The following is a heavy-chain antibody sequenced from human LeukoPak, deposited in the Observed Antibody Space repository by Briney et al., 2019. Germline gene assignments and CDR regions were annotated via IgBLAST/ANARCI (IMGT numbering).Heavy chain of an antibody. CDR1: GFTFSSYA. D-gene: IGHD3-10*01. CDR3: AKDIFPMVRGAYWFDP. CDR2: ISGSGGST. J-gene: IGHJ5*02. V-gene: IGHV3-23*01. Sequence: PGGSLRLSCAASGFTFSSYAMSWVRQAPGKGLEWVSAISGSGGSTYYADSVKGRFTISRDNAKNSLYLQMNSLRAEDTALYYCAKDIFPMVRGAYWFDPWGQGTLVTVSS.